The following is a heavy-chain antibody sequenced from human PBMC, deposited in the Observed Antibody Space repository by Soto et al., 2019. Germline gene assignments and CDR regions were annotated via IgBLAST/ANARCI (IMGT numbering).Heavy chain of an antibody. Sequence: ASVKVSCKASGGTFSSYAISWVRQAPGQGLEWMGGIIPIFGTANYAQKFQGRVTITADESTSTAYMELSSLRSEDTAVYYCARNYCTNGVCYYNFDYWGQGTLVTVSS. CDR3: ARNYCTNGVCYYNFDY. J-gene: IGHJ4*02. V-gene: IGHV1-69*13. CDR2: IIPIFGTA. CDR1: GGTFSSYA. D-gene: IGHD2-8*01.